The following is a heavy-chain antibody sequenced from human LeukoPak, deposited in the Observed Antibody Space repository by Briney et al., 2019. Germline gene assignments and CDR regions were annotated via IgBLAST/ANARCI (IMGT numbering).Heavy chain of an antibody. D-gene: IGHD4-17*01. CDR3: AREGRYGDYEGY. CDR2: IYSSGST. Sequence: KPSETLSLTCTVSGGSLSSYYWSWIRQPAGKGLEWIGRIYSSGSTNYNPPLKSRVAMSVDTAKNQFSLKLSSVTVADTAVYYCAREGRYGDYEGYWGQGTLVTVSS. J-gene: IGHJ4*02. CDR1: GGSLSSYY. V-gene: IGHV4-4*07.